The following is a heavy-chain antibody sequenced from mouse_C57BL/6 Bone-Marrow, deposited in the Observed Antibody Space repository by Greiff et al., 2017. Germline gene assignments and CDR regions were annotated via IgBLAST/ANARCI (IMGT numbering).Heavy chain of an antibody. D-gene: IGHD4-1*02. V-gene: IGHV1-64*01. Sequence: QVQLQQPGAELVKPGASVKLSCKASGYTFTSYWMHWVKQRPGQGLEWIGMIHPNSGSTNYNEKFKSKATLTVDKSSSTAYMQLSSLTSEDSAVYYCARSSTVSWFAYWGQGTLVTVSA. J-gene: IGHJ3*01. CDR3: ARSSTVSWFAY. CDR2: IHPNSGST. CDR1: GYTFTSYW.